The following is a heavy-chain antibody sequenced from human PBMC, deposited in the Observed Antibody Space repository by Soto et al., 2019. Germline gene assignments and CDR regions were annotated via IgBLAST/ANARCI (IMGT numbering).Heavy chain of an antibody. CDR3: ASRTRYSSSWYGHWFDP. D-gene: IGHD6-13*01. Sequence: WASVKVSCKASGGTFSSYAISWVRQAPGQGLEWMGGIIPIFGTANYAQKFQGRVTITADESTSTAYMELSSLRSEDTAVYYCASRTRYSSSWYGHWFDPWGQGTLVTVSS. CDR1: GGTFSSYA. V-gene: IGHV1-69*13. CDR2: IIPIFGTA. J-gene: IGHJ5*02.